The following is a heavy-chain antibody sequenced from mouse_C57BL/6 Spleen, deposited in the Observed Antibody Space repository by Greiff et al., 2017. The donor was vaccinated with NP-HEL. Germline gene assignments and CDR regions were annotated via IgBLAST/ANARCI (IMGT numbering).Heavy chain of an antibody. CDR2: ISYDGSN. Sequence: EVQLQESGPGLVKPSQSLSLTCSVTGYSITSGYYWNWIRQFPGNKLEWMGYISYDGSNNYNPSLKNRISITRDTSTNQFFLKLNSVTTEDTATYYCARDGSGVDYWGQGTTLTVSS. V-gene: IGHV3-6*01. D-gene: IGHD6-1*01. CDR1: GYSITSGYY. J-gene: IGHJ2*01. CDR3: ARDGSGVDY.